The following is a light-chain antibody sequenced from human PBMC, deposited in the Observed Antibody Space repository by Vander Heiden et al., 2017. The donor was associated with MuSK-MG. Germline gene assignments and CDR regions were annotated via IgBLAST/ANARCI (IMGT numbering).Light chain of an antibody. Sequence: DIQMTQSPSSLSASVTDRVTITCRASQSISTYLNWYQQKPGKAPKLLIETASTLESGVPSRFSGSGSGTDFTLTISSLQPEDFATYYCQQSYSIPSTFGQWTKLEIK. CDR2: TAS. CDR1: QSISTY. CDR3: QQSYSIPST. J-gene: IGKJ2*01. V-gene: IGKV1-39*01.